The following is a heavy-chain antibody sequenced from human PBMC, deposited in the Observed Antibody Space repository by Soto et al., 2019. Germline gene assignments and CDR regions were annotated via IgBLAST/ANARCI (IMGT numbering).Heavy chain of an antibody. Sequence: GGSLRLSCAASGFTFSDYYMSWIRQAPGKGLEWVSYISSSGSTIYYADSVKGRFTISRDNAKNSLYLQMNSLRAEDTAVYYCARDTLVVAATDDYWGQGTLVTVSS. CDR3: ARDTLVVAATDDY. J-gene: IGHJ4*02. CDR2: ISSSGSTI. CDR1: GFTFSDYY. D-gene: IGHD2-15*01. V-gene: IGHV3-11*01.